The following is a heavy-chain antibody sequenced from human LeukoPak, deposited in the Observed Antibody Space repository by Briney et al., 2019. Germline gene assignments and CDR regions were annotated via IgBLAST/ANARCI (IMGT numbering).Heavy chain of an antibody. D-gene: IGHD3-10*01. V-gene: IGHV1-18*01. CDR2: VSDYNGNT. CDR3: ARSLWFGEYIRGMENQYYGMDV. CDR1: GYTFTNYG. Sequence: ASVKVSCKASGYTFTNYGISWVRQAPGRGLEWMGWVSDYNGNTKYAQNLQGRVTMTTDTSTSTGYMELRSLRSDDTAVYYCARSLWFGEYIRGMENQYYGMDVWGQGTTVTVSS. J-gene: IGHJ6*02.